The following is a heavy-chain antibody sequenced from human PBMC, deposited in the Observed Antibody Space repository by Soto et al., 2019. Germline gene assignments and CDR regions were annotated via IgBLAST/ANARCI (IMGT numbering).Heavy chain of an antibody. J-gene: IGHJ6*02. CDR3: ARQVDTANYYYGMDV. CDR2: INPSGGST. D-gene: IGHD5-18*01. Sequence: SVKVSCKASGYTFTSYYMHWVRQAPGQGLEWMGIINPSGGSTSYAQKFQGRVTMTRDTSTSTVYMELSSLRSEDTAVYYCARQVDTANYYYGMDVWGQGTTVTVSS. V-gene: IGHV1-46*01. CDR1: GYTFTSYY.